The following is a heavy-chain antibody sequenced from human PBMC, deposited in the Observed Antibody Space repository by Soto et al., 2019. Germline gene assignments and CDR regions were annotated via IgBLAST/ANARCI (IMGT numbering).Heavy chain of an antibody. CDR1: GFTFSSYG. V-gene: IGHV3-33*01. CDR3: ARGIKYSYFDY. Sequence: GGSLRLSCAASGFTFSSYGMHWVRQAPGKGLEWVAVIWDDGSNKYYADSVKGRFTISRDNSKNTLYLQMNSLRAEDTAVYYCARGIKYSYFDYWGQGTLVTVSS. J-gene: IGHJ4*02. D-gene: IGHD1-20*01. CDR2: IWDDGSNK.